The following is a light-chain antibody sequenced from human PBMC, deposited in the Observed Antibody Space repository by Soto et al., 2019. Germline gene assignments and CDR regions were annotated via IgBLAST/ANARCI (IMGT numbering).Light chain of an antibody. CDR3: QQYNNWPLT. V-gene: IGKV3-15*01. Sequence: EIVMTQSPATLSVSPGERATLSCRASQSVSSNLDWYQQKPGQAPRLLIYGASTRATGIPARFSGSGSGTEFTLTISGLQSEDFAVYYCQQYNNWPLTFGGGTKVEIK. J-gene: IGKJ4*01. CDR2: GAS. CDR1: QSVSSN.